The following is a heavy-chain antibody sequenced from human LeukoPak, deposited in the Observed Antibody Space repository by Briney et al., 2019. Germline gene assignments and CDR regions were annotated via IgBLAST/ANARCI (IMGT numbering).Heavy chain of an antibody. V-gene: IGHV3-33*01. CDR2: KWYYGSQK. CDR1: GFPFRNVG. D-gene: IGHD4-17*01. CDR3: ARDRGDYNHNFDY. J-gene: IGHJ4*02. Sequence: PGGSLRLSSGVWGFPFRNVGMHGARGARGRGVEGVAVKWYYGSQKFYAVSVRGRFTISRDNSKSMFYLHMNSLRAEDTAVYFCARDRGDYNHNFDYWGQETLVTVSP.